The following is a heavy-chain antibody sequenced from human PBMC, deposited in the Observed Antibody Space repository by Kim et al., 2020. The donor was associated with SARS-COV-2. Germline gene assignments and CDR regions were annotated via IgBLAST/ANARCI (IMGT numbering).Heavy chain of an antibody. CDR3: ARHGLVTTVTIWEF. Sequence: GESLKISCKGSGYSFTSYWISWVRQMPGKGLEWIVRIYPSDSYTNYSPSFQGHVTISADKSISTAYLQWSSLKASDTAMYHCARHGLVTTVTIWEFWGQGTLVTVSS. V-gene: IGHV5-10-1*01. CDR2: IYPSDSYT. J-gene: IGHJ1*01. CDR1: GYSFTSYW. D-gene: IGHD4-17*01.